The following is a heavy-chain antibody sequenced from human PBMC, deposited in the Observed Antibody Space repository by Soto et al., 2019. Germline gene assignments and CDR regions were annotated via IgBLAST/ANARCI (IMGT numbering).Heavy chain of an antibody. D-gene: IGHD1-26*01. CDR2: IYYSGST. V-gene: IGHV4-31*03. CDR3: AGIYSGRAGATLRY. CDR1: GGSISSGGYY. J-gene: IGHJ4*02. Sequence: QVQLQESGPGLVKPSQTLSLTCTVSGGSISSGGYYWSWIRQHPGKGLEWIGYIYYSGSTYYNPALQSRVTISVETSKNQISLTLSSVTAANTAVYYSAGIYSGRAGATLRYWGQGTLVTVYS.